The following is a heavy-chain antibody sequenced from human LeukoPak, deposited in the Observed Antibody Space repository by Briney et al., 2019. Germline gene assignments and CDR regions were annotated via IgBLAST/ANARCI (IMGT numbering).Heavy chain of an antibody. D-gene: IGHD2-2*01. CDR3: ARGGWDIVVVPAAYAPYGPIDY. J-gene: IGHJ4*02. CDR1: GYTFTSYG. CDR2: ISAYNGNT. Sequence: GASVEVSCKASGYTFTSYGISWVRQAPGQGLEWMGWISAYNGNTNYAQKLQGRVTMTTDTSTSTAYMELRSLRSDDTAVYYCARGGWDIVVVPAAYAPYGPIDYWGPGTLVTVSS. V-gene: IGHV1-18*01.